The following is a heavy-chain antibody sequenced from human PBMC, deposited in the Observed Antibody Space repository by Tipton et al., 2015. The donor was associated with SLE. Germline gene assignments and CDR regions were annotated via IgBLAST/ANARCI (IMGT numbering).Heavy chain of an antibody. J-gene: IGHJ3*02. V-gene: IGHV4-4*02. CDR1: GGSISSSNW. CDR2: IYHSGST. CDR3: ARPYSSSWRDAFDI. Sequence: SLRLSCAVSGGSISSSNWWSWVRQPPGKGLEWIGEIYHSGSTNYNPSLKSRVTISVDTSKNQLSLNLTSVTAADTAVYYCARPYSSSWRDAFDIWGQGTMVTVSS. D-gene: IGHD6-13*01.